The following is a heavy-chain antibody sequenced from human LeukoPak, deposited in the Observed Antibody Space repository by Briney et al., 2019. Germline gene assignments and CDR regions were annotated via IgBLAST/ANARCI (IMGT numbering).Heavy chain of an antibody. CDR1: GYSFTSYW. Sequence: GESLKISCKGSGYSFTSYWISWVRQMPGKGLEWMGRIDPSDSYTNYSPSFQGHVTISADKSISAAYLQWSSLKASDTAMYYCARRRHILIAAAGYYFDYWGQGTLVTVSS. D-gene: IGHD6-13*01. CDR2: IDPSDSYT. CDR3: ARRRHILIAAAGYYFDY. J-gene: IGHJ4*02. V-gene: IGHV5-10-1*01.